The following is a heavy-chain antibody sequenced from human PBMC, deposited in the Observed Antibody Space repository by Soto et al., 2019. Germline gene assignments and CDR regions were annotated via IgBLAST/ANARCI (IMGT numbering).Heavy chain of an antibody. CDR1: GGSISSYY. CDR2: IYYSGST. Sequence: LLQASETLSLTCTVSGGSISSYYWSWIRQPPGKGLEWIGYIYYSGSTNYNPSLKSRVTISVDTSKNQFSLKLSSVTAADTAVYYCARGWGPDIVVVPAAMPGADYYYYYMDVWGKGTTVTVSS. J-gene: IGHJ6*03. D-gene: IGHD2-2*01. CDR3: ARGWGPDIVVVPAAMPGADYYYYYMDV. V-gene: IGHV4-59*01.